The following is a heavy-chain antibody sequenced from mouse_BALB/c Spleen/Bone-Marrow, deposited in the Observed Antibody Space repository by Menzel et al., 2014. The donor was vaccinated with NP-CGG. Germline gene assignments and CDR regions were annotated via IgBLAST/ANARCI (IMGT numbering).Heavy chain of an antibody. Sequence: EVQVVESGPELVTPGASVKISCKTSGYTFTEYTMHWVKQSHGKSLEWIGGFNPNNGGTSYNQKFKGKATLTVDKSSSTAYMELRSLTSEDSAVYYCAREEAFDYVIAYWGQGTLVTVSA. J-gene: IGHJ3*01. D-gene: IGHD2-4*01. CDR2: FNPNNGGT. V-gene: IGHV1-18*01. CDR3: AREEAFDYVIAY. CDR1: GYTFTEYT.